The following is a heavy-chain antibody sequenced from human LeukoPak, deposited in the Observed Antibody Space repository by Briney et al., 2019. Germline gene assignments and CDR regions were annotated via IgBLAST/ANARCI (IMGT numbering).Heavy chain of an antibody. D-gene: IGHD6-13*01. V-gene: IGHV3-21*01. J-gene: IGHJ1*01. CDR3: ATPAAGPGAEYSQY. Sequence: GRSLRLSCAASGFSFSSYSMNWVRQAPGKGLEWVSSIDYSSNYIYTADSVKGRFTTSRDNAKNSLDLQMNSLKAEDTAVYYCATPAAGPGAEYSQYWGQGTLVIVSS. CDR2: IDYSSNYI. CDR1: GFSFSSYS.